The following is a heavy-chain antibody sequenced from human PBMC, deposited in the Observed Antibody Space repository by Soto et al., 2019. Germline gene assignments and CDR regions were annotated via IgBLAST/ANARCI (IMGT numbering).Heavy chain of an antibody. Sequence: GGSLRLSCAASGFTFSSYAMHWVRQAPGKGLEWVAGISYDGSNKYYADSVKGRFTISRDNSKNTLYLQMNSLRAEDTAVFYCARGPSSLTRFDYWGQGTLVTVSS. V-gene: IGHV3-30-3*01. J-gene: IGHJ4*02. CDR3: ARGPSSLTRFDY. D-gene: IGHD2-2*01. CDR1: GFTFSSYA. CDR2: ISYDGSNK.